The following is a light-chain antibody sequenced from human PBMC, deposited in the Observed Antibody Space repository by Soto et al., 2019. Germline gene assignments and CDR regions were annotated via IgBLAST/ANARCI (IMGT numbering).Light chain of an antibody. V-gene: IGKV3-20*01. CDR3: QHYNNWPPAWT. CDR1: QTVSSNF. Sequence: EIVLTQSPGTLSLSPGERATLSCRASQTVSSNFLAWYQQKPGQAPRLLIYGASRRATGLPDRFSGSGSGTEFTLTISSLQSEDFAVYYCQHYNNWPPAWTFGQGTKVDIK. J-gene: IGKJ1*01. CDR2: GAS.